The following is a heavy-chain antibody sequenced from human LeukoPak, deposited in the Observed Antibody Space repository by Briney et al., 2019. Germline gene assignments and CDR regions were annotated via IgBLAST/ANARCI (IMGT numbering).Heavy chain of an antibody. CDR2: IIPIFGTA. CDR3: ASRYCSSTSCYDYYYGMDV. J-gene: IGHJ6*04. CDR1: GGTFSSYV. D-gene: IGHD2-2*01. Sequence: SVKVSCKASGGTFSSYVISWVRQAPGQGLEWMGGIIPIFGTANYAQKFQGRVTIIADKSTSTAYMELSSLRSEDTAVYYCASRYCSSTSCYDYYYGMDVWGKGTTVTVSS. V-gene: IGHV1-69*06.